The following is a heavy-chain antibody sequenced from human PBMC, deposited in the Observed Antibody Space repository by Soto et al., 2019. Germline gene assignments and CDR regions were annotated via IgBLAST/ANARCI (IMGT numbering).Heavy chain of an antibody. J-gene: IGHJ6*02. CDR1: GGPFTNYG. CDR3: ATRRKRFSDFYYYGMDV. V-gene: IGHV1-69*12. CDR2: VIPIFGSA. D-gene: IGHD3-10*01. Sequence: QVHLVQSGAEMRKPGSSVRVSCKASGGPFTNYGLNWVRQAPGQGLEWMGGVIPIFGSATYAQEFQDRVTYTADESTTTAYLERSGLRLYDTSIYYCATRRKRFSDFYYYGMDVWGQGTTVTGSS.